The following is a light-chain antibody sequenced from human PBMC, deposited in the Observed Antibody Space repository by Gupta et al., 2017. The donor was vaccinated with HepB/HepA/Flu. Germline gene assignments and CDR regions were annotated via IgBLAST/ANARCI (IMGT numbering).Light chain of an antibody. Sequence: QSVLTQPPSASGTPGQRVTISCSGSSSNIGSNTVNWYQQLPGTAPKLRIYINNQRPSGVPDRFSCSKSGTSASPAISGLQSEDEAEDDCPAWADSMNGLWVFGGGTKLTVL. CDR3: PAWADSMNGLWV. CDR2: INN. V-gene: IGLV1-44*01. J-gene: IGLJ3*02. CDR1: SSNIGSNT.